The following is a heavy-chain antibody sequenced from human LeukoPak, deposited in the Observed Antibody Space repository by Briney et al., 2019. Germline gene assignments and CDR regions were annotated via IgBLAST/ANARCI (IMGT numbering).Heavy chain of an antibody. J-gene: IGHJ3*02. Sequence: GASVKVSCKASGYTFTSYAMHWVRQAPGQRLEWMGWINAGNGNTKYSQKFQGRVTITRDTSASTAYMELSSLRSEDTAVYYCARVSAGYSSSWYGLGAFDIWGQGTMVTVSS. D-gene: IGHD6-13*01. CDR1: GYTFTSYA. CDR3: ARVSAGYSSSWYGLGAFDI. CDR2: INAGNGNT. V-gene: IGHV1-3*01.